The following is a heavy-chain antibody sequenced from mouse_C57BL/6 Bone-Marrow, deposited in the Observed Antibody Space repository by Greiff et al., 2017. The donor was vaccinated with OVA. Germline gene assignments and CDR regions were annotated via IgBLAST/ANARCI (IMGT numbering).Heavy chain of an antibody. V-gene: IGHV1-63*01. Sequence: VQLVESGAELVRPGTSVKMSCKASGYTFTNYWIGWAKQRPGHGLEWIGDIYPGGGYTNYNEKFKGKATLTADKSSSTAYMQFSSLTSEDSAIYYCARSGFRYWYFDVWGTGTTVTVSS. D-gene: IGHD1-3*01. J-gene: IGHJ1*03. CDR1: GYTFTNYW. CDR3: ARSGFRYWYFDV. CDR2: IYPGGGYT.